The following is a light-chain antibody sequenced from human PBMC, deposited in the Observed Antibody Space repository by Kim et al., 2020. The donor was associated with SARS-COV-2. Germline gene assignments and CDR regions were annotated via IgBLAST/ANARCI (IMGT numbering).Light chain of an antibody. V-gene: IGLV1-44*01. CDR2: RDN. CDR1: SSNIRSDT. Sequence: GQRATISCSGSSSNIRSDTVNWDQQLPGTAPKLLIYRDNQRPAGVPARFAGSKSGTSASLAISRLQSEDEAEYYCATCDDSLNGRVCGGGTKLTVL. CDR3: ATCDDSLNGRV. J-gene: IGLJ3*02.